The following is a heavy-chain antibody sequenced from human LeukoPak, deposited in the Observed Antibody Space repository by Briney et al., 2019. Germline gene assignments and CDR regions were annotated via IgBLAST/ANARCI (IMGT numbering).Heavy chain of an antibody. V-gene: IGHV1-18*04. Sequence: ASVKVSCKASGYTFTSYGISWVRQAPGQGLEWMGWISAYNGNKNYAQKLQGRVTMPTDTSTSTAYMELRSLRSDDTAVYYCARAPLWFGESRGPFDYWGQGTLVTVSS. CDR1: GYTFTSYG. CDR3: ARAPLWFGESRGPFDY. CDR2: ISAYNGNK. D-gene: IGHD3-10*01. J-gene: IGHJ4*02.